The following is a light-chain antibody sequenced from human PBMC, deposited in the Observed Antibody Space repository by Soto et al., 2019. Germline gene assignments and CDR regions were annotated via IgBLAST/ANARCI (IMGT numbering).Light chain of an antibody. CDR1: SSDVGGYNY. J-gene: IGLJ2*01. V-gene: IGLV2-11*01. CDR2: DVI. Sequence: QSALTQPRSVSGSPGQSVTISCTGSSSDVGGYNYVSWYQQHPGKPPKLVIYDVIKRPSGVPDRFSGSKSDNTASLTISGLQAEDEADYYCCSYAGTNTLIFGGGTKLTVL. CDR3: CSYAGTNTLI.